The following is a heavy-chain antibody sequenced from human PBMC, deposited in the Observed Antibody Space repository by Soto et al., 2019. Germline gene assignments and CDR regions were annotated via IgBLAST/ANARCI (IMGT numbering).Heavy chain of an antibody. Sequence: SVKVSCKASGGTFSSYAISWVRQAPGQGLEWMGGIIPIFGTANYAQKFQGRVTITADESTSTAYMELSSLRSEDTAVYYCARDWGHNYYDSIGYYYVGYYGMDVWGQGTKVLVYS. CDR3: ARDWGHNYYDSIGYYYVGYYGMDV. V-gene: IGHV1-69*13. D-gene: IGHD3-22*01. J-gene: IGHJ6*02. CDR2: IIPIFGTA. CDR1: GGTFSSYA.